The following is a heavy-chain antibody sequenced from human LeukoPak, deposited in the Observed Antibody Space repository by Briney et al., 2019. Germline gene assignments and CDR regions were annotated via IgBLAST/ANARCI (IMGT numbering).Heavy chain of an antibody. CDR2: ISYDGSNK. CDR1: GFTLNSYG. Sequence: GRSLRLPCAASGFTLNSYGMHWVRQARGKWREWVAVISYDGSNKYYADSVKGRFTISRDNSKSTLSLQMNSLRAEATAVYYCATTTCDSSGYPRNPEYCGQGTLVTVYS. V-gene: IGHV3-30*03. J-gene: IGHJ4*02. D-gene: IGHD3-22*01. CDR3: ATTTCDSSGYPRNPEY.